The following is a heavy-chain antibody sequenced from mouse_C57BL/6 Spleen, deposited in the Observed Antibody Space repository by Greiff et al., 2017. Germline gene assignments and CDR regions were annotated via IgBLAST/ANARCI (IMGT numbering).Heavy chain of an antibody. CDR1: GYTFTDYY. CDR2: IYPGSGNT. J-gene: IGHJ4*01. D-gene: IGHD3-3*01. V-gene: IGHV1-76*01. Sequence: VQLQQSGAELVRPGASVKLSCKASGYTFTDYYINWVKQRPGQGLEWIARIYPGSGNTYYNEKFKGKATLTAEKSSSTAYMQLSSLTSEDSAVYFCARGRYYAMDYWGQGTSVTVSS. CDR3: ARGRYYAMDY.